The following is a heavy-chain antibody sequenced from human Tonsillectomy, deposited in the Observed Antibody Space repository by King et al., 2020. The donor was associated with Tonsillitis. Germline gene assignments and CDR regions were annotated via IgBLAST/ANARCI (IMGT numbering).Heavy chain of an antibody. CDR2: IIPIFGTP. D-gene: IGHD1-26*01. CDR3: ARVYPNVGYMDV. V-gene: IGHV1-69*01. Sequence: VQLVQSGAEVKKPGSSVKVSCKASGGTFSSYAISWVRQAPGQGLEWMGGIIPIFGTPDYAQKLQGRVTITADESTSTAYMELSSLRSEDTAVYYCARVYPNVGYMDVWGKGTTVTVSS. CDR1: GGTFSSYA. J-gene: IGHJ6*03.